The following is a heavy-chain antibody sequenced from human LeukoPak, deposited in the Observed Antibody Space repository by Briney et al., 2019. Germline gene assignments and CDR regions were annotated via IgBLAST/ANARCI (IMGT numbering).Heavy chain of an antibody. CDR3: ALGGDYFDY. V-gene: IGHV3-15*01. CDR2: IKSKTDGGTT. D-gene: IGHD4-17*01. Sequence: GGSLRLSCAACGFPFSNAWMSWVRQAPGKGLEWVGRIKSKTDGGTTDYTAPVKGRFTISRDDSKNTLSLRMISLKNEDTAVYYCALGGDYFDYWGQGTLVTVSS. J-gene: IGHJ4*02. CDR1: GFPFSNAW.